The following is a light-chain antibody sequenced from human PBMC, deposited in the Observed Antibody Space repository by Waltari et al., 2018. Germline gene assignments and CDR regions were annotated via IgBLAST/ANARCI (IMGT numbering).Light chain of an antibody. CDR3: QQYNGWPRT. J-gene: IGKJ1*01. CDR1: QSVSSY. Sequence: EIVMTQSPATLSVSPGDRATLSCRASQSVSSYLAWYQQHPGQAPRLSIYAASARATGVPARFSGSGSGTDFTLTISSLQSEDFAVYYCQQYNGWPRTFGQGTKVEI. CDR2: AAS. V-gene: IGKV3-15*01.